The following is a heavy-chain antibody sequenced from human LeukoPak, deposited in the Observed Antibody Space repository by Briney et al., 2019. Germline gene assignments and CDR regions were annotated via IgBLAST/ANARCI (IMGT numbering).Heavy chain of an antibody. CDR3: ASVLWFGELLAWFDP. J-gene: IGHJ5*02. V-gene: IGHV1-18*01. Sequence: ASVTVSCKASGYTFTSYGISWVRQAPGQGLEWMGWISAYNGNTNYAQKLQGRVTMTTDTSTSTAYMELRSLRSDDTAVYYCASVLWFGELLAWFDPWGQGTLVTVSS. CDR1: GYTFTSYG. CDR2: ISAYNGNT. D-gene: IGHD3-10*01.